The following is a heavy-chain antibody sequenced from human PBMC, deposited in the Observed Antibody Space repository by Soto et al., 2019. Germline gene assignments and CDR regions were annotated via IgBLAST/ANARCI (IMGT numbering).Heavy chain of an antibody. J-gene: IGHJ5*02. Sequence: EVQVVESGGGLVQTGGSLRLSCAASGFTFGIHWMTWVRQVPGKGLEWVANINQDGSDTYYVDSVKGRFIISRDNAKDSLYLQMNSLRVEDVAVSYCATSMRHTLDPWGQGTLVTVS. CDR1: GFTFGIHW. V-gene: IGHV3-7*01. D-gene: IGHD2-21*01. CDR2: INQDGSDT. CDR3: ATSMRHTLDP.